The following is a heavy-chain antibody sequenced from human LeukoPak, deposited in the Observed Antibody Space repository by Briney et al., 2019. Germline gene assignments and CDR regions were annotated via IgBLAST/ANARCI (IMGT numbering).Heavy chain of an antibody. CDR3: ARYRDAGGYFDY. D-gene: IGHD3-10*01. Sequence: SETLSLTCAVYGGSFSGYYWSWIRQPPGKGLEWIGEINHSGSTNYNPSLKSRVTISVDTSKNQFSLKLSSVTAADTAVYYCARYRDAGGYFDYWGQGTLVTVS. CDR1: GGSFSGYY. J-gene: IGHJ4*02. CDR2: INHSGST. V-gene: IGHV4-34*01.